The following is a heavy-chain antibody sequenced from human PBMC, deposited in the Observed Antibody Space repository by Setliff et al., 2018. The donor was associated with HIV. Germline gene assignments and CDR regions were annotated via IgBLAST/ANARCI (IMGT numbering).Heavy chain of an antibody. V-gene: IGHV3-7*01. J-gene: IGHJ4*02. CDR1: GFIFSGYW. D-gene: IGHD6-19*01. CDR2: IHPDSTAA. CDR3: AREGSGWDPGY. Sequence: PGGSLRLSCAASGFIFSGYWMTWIRQAPGKGLEWLAQIHPDSTAANYVDSVKGRFTISRDNAKNSLYLQMNSLRVEDTAVYYCAREGSGWDPGYWGQGSLVTVSS.